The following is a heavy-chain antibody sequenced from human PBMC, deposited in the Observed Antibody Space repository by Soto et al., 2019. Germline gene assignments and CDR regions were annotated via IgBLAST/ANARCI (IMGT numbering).Heavy chain of an antibody. Sequence: LGGSLRLSCAASEFSLSDYCMAWVRQAPGKGLEWVANLDQGGGEKHYLDSGKGPFTIPRDNAKNSLYLQMNSLRAEDLAVYYCARGGYWLDPWGQGTGVSVAS. J-gene: IGHJ5*02. V-gene: IGHV3-7*05. D-gene: IGHD2-15*01. CDR3: ARGGYWLDP. CDR1: EFSLSDYC. CDR2: LDQGGGEK.